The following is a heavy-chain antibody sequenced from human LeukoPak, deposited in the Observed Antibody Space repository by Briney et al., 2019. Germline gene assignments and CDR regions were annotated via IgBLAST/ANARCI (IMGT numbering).Heavy chain of an antibody. D-gene: IGHD5-18*01. V-gene: IGHV3-33*06. CDR2: IWYDGSNK. CDR3: AKGTGGSSYGYYFDY. CDR1: GFTLSSYG. Sequence: GGSLRLSCAASGFTLSSYGMHWVRQAPGKGLEWVAVIWYDGSNKYYADSVKGRFTISRDNSKNTLYLQMNSLRAEDTAVYYCAKGTGGSSYGYYFDYWGQGTLVTVSS. J-gene: IGHJ4*02.